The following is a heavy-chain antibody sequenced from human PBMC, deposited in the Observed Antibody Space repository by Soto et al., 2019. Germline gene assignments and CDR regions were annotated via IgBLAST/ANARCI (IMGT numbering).Heavy chain of an antibody. CDR2: ISCSGSST. CDR1: GFSFSDCY. CDR3: AGGEMATVSFDN. D-gene: IGHD4-4*01. J-gene: IGHJ4*02. Sequence: QVQLVESGGGLVKPGGSLRLSCAASGFSFSDCYISWIRQAPGKGLEWVSYISCSGSSTYYADSVKGRFTISRDNAKNSLYLEMNSLRAEDTAVYYCAGGEMATVSFDNWGQGTLVTVSS. V-gene: IGHV3-11*01.